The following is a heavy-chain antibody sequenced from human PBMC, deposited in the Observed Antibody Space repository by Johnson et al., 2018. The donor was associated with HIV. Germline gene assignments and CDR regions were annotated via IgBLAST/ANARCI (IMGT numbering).Heavy chain of an antibody. CDR3: AKVGIYSSGWYDDENAFDI. CDR2: ISYDGSNK. V-gene: IGHV3-30*18. D-gene: IGHD6-19*01. CDR1: GFTFSSYG. J-gene: IGHJ3*02. Sequence: QVQLVESGGGVVQPGRSLRLSCAASGFTFSSYGMHWVRQAPGKGLEWVAVISYDGSNKYYADSVKGRLPISRDNSKNTLYLQMNSLRAEDTAVYYCAKVGIYSSGWYDDENAFDIWGQGTMVTVSS.